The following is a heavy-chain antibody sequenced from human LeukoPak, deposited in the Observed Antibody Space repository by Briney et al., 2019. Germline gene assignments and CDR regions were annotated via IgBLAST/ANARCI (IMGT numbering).Heavy chain of an antibody. V-gene: IGHV1-18*01. Sequence: PSVKVSGKASGYTVTSYGISGVRRAPGQGVEWMGGIRAYNANTNYAQKIHCRVTMTTDPSPNTAYMELRSLRSDDTAVYYCAREQGYNWNDGRAFDYWGQGALVTSSS. D-gene: IGHD1-1*01. CDR1: GYTVTSYG. CDR3: AREQGYNWNDGRAFDY. J-gene: IGHJ4*02. CDR2: IRAYNANT.